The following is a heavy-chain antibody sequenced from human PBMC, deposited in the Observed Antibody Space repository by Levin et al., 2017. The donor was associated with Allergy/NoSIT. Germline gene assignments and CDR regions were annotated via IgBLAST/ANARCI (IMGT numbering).Heavy chain of an antibody. D-gene: IGHD2-15*01. Sequence: KVSCEGSGYSFSNYWIGWVRQMPGRGLELVGVIYPGDSDTRYSPSFQGHVTISADTSSSTAYLQWRSLKASDTAMYYCAASIVVVAAATQVDGFDFWGQGTMVTVSS. CDR3: AASIVVVAAATQVDGFDF. V-gene: IGHV5-51*01. CDR2: IYPGDSDT. CDR1: GYSFSNYW. J-gene: IGHJ3*01.